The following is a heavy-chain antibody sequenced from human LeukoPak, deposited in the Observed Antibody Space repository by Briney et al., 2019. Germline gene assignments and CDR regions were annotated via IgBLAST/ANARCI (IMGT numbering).Heavy chain of an antibody. D-gene: IGHD2-21*02. V-gene: IGHV3-48*01. CDR2: IFSSSSTI. Sequence: GGSLRLSCAASGFTFSRYSINWVRQAPGKGLEWVSYIFSSSSTIYYADSVKGRFTISRDNAKNSLYLQMNRLRAEDTAVYYCARGVVVTAMDFYYFDYWGQGTLVTVSS. CDR1: GFTFSRYS. CDR3: ARGVVVTAMDFYYFDY. J-gene: IGHJ4*02.